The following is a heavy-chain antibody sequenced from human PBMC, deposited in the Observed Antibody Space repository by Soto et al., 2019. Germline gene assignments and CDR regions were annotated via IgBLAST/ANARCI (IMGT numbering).Heavy chain of an antibody. CDR3: ARGYQLAHFDY. D-gene: IGHD2-2*01. V-gene: IGHV4-30-4*01. Sequence: KPSETLSLTCTVSCGSISSGDYYWSWIRQPPGKGLEWIGYIYYSGSTYYNPSLKSRVTISVDTSKNQFSLKLSSVTAADTAVYYCARGYQLAHFDYWGQGTLVTVSS. CDR2: IYYSGST. CDR1: CGSISSGDYY. J-gene: IGHJ4*02.